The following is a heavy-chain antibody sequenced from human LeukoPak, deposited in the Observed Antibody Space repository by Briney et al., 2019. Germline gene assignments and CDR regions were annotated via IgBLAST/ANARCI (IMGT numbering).Heavy chain of an antibody. CDR3: ARDRGTVSGSYVDAFDI. Sequence: GGSLRLSCAASGFTFSSHTMNWVRQAPGKGLEWVSSISSTSTSIYHADSVKGRFTISRDNVKNSLYLQMNSLRAEDTAVYYCARDRGTVSGSYVDAFDIWGQGTMVTVSS. J-gene: IGHJ3*02. CDR1: GFTFSSHT. D-gene: IGHD3-16*01. CDR2: ISSTSTSI. V-gene: IGHV3-21*01.